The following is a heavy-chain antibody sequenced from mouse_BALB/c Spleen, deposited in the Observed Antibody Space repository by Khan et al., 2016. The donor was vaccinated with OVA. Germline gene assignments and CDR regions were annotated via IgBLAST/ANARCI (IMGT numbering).Heavy chain of an antibody. CDR3: ARCNYCGVSSWFGY. J-gene: IGHJ3*01. Sequence: VQLQQSGAELMKPGASVKISCKATGYTFSSYWIEWVKQRPGHGLEWIGEILTGSGSTNYNEKFKGKATFTADTSANTAYMQLSSLTSEDSAVXSFARCNYCGVSSWFGYWGQGTLVTVS. V-gene: IGHV1-9*01. D-gene: IGHD1-1*01. CDR1: GYTFSSYW. CDR2: ILTGSGST.